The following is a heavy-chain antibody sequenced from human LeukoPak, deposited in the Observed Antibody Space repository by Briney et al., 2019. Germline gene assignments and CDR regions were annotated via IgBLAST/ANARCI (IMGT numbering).Heavy chain of an antibody. D-gene: IGHD1/OR15-1a*01. Sequence: GGSLRLSCAASGFTFSSYSMNWVRQAPGKGLEWVSSISSSSSYIYYADSVKGRFTISRDNAKNSLYLQMNSLRADDTAIYYCARDGEAAGTEIDYWGQGTLVTVSS. CDR3: ARDGEAAGTEIDY. J-gene: IGHJ4*02. CDR1: GFTFSSYS. V-gene: IGHV3-21*01. CDR2: ISSSSSYI.